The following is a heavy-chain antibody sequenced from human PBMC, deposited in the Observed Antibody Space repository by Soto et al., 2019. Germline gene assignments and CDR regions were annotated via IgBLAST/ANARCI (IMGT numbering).Heavy chain of an antibody. CDR1: GFSLSTSGVA. J-gene: IGHJ5*02. Sequence: QITLKESGPTLVKPTQTLPLTCTFSGFSLSTSGVAVAWIRQPPGKALQGLALIYWDDGKRYSPSLKSRLTITKDASKNQVVHTMTNIDPVDTATYYCAHRPPERGLATFDPWGQGTLVTVSS. D-gene: IGHD1-1*01. CDR3: AHRPPERGLATFDP. CDR2: IYWDDGK. V-gene: IGHV2-5*02.